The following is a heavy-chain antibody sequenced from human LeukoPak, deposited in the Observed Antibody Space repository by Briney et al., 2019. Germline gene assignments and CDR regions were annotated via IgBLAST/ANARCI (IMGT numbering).Heavy chain of an antibody. CDR2: IYYSGST. CDR1: GGSISSGGYY. Sequence: SETLSLTCTVSGGSISSGGYYWSWIRQHPGKGLEWIGYIYYSGSTYYNPSLKSRVTISVDTSKNQFSLKLSSVTAADTAVYYCARAHDSSGQSFWWGQGTLVTVSS. CDR3: ARAHDSSGQSFW. D-gene: IGHD3-22*01. V-gene: IGHV4-31*03. J-gene: IGHJ4*02.